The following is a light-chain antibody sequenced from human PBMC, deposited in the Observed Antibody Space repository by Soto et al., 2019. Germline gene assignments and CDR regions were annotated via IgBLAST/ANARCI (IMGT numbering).Light chain of an antibody. CDR2: EVR. J-gene: IGLJ1*01. CDR1: SSDIGSYNF. CDR3: CLYAVTFYV. Sequence: QSALTQPPSASGSPGQSVTISCTGTSSDIGSYNFVSWYQQHPGKAPKVMLYEVRKRPSGVPDRFSGSKSGNTASLTVSGLQADDEADYYCCLYAVTFYVFGTGTKLTVL. V-gene: IGLV2-8*01.